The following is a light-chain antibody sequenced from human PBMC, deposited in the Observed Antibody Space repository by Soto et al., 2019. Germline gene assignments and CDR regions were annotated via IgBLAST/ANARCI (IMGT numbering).Light chain of an antibody. CDR2: DVS. CDR3: SSHTSSSRYV. V-gene: IGLV2-14*01. J-gene: IGLJ1*01. CDR1: SSDIGGNH. Sequence: QSALTQPASVSGSPGQSITISCTGTSSDIGGNHVSWYQQHPGKASRLIIYDVSNLPSGISNRFSGSKSDNTASLTISGLQADDEADYYCSSHTSSSRYVFGTGTKVTVL.